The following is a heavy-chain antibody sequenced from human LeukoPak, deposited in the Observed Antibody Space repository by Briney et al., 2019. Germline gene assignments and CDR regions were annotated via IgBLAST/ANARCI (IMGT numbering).Heavy chain of an antibody. CDR1: GYTFTGFC. CDR3: ARDLDNYSGSGSYYNGDPLFQH. V-gene: IGHV1-2*02. J-gene: IGHJ1*01. Sequence: GASVKVSCKASGYTFTGFCIHWVRQAPGQGLEWMGWLYPNSGGTNYAQNFQGRVTMTRDTSISTGYMELSRLRSDDTAVYYCARDLDNYSGSGSYYNGDPLFQHWGQGTLVTVSS. CDR2: LYPNSGGT. D-gene: IGHD3-10*01.